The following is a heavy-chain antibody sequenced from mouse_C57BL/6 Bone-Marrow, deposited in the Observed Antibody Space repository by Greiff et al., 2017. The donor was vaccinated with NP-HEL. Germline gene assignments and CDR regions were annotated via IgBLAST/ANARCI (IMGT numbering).Heavy chain of an antibody. CDR1: GFTFSDYY. Sequence: DVKLVESEGGLVQPGSSMKLSCTASGFTFSDYYMAWVRQVPEKGLEWVANINYDGSSTYYLDSLKSRFIISRDNAKNILYLQMSSLKSEDTATYYCARGNDGRNYYAMDYWGQGTSVTVSS. CDR2: INYDGSST. V-gene: IGHV5-16*01. CDR3: ARGNDGRNYYAMDY. J-gene: IGHJ4*01. D-gene: IGHD2-12*01.